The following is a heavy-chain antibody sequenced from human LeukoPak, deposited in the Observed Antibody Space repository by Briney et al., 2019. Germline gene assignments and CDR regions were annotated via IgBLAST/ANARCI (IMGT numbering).Heavy chain of an antibody. CDR3: ARDIKRWSTPESGDY. Sequence: PGGSLRLSCAASGFTFSSYSMNWVRQAPGKGLEWVSYISSSSSTIYYADSVKGRFTISRGNAKNSLYLQMNSLRAEDTAVYYCARDIKRWSTPESGDYWGQGTLVTVSS. CDR2: ISSSSSTI. D-gene: IGHD1-14*01. V-gene: IGHV3-48*01. J-gene: IGHJ4*02. CDR1: GFTFSSYS.